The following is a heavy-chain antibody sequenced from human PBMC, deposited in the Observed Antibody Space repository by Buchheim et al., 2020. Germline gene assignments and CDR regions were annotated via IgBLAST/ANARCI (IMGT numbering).Heavy chain of an antibody. CDR2: IYLSGST. J-gene: IGHJ4*02. Sequence: QVQLQESGPGLVKPSGTLSLTCAVSGGSLSSSNWWSWVRQPPGKGLEWIGEIYLSGSTNYNPSLKSPVPISVDKPKKPFSPKLSSVTAADTAVYYWARENHSSGYMGYWGQGTL. D-gene: IGHD3-22*01. V-gene: IGHV4-4*02. CDR3: ARENHSSGYMGY. CDR1: GGSLSSSNW.